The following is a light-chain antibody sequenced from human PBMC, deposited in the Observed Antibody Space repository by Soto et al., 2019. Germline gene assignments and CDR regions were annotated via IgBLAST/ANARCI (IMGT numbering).Light chain of an antibody. CDR1: QAIDSW. CDR3: QQYDSSQRM. CDR2: TGS. V-gene: IGKV1-12*01. J-gene: IGKJ1*01. Sequence: DIQMTQAPSSVSASVVYRVTITCRASQAIDSWLAWDQQKPGEAPKLLIFTGSLLHSGVPPRFSGSGSGTDFTLSISRLEPEDFAVYYCQQYDSSQRMFGQGTKVDI.